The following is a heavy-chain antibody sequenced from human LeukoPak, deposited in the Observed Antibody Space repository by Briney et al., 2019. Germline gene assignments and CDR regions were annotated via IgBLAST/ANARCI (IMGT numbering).Heavy chain of an antibody. CDR3: AKVPSSSSWSDY. CDR2: ISGSGEST. Sequence: GGSLRLSCAASGFTFSSYAMNWVRQAPGKGLEWVSVISGSGESTYCAESVKGRFTISRDNSKNTLFLQMNSLRAEDTAVYYCAKVPSSSSWSDYWGQGTLVTVSS. J-gene: IGHJ4*02. V-gene: IGHV3-23*01. CDR1: GFTFSSYA. D-gene: IGHD6-13*01.